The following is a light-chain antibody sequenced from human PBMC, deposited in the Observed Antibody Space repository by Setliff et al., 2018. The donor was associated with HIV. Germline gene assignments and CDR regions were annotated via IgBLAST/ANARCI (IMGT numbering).Light chain of an antibody. V-gene: IGKV3-20*01. CDR2: GAS. CDR1: QSVSNNY. J-gene: IGKJ2*01. CDR3: QQYGNSPRYT. Sequence: EIVLTQSPGTLSLSPGERATLSCRASQSVSNNYLAWYQQKPGQAPRLLIYGASSRATGIPDRFSGSGSGTDFTLTISRLEPEDFAVYYCQQYGNSPRYTFGQG.